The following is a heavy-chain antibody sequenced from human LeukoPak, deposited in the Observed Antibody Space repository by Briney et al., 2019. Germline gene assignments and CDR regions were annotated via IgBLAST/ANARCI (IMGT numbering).Heavy chain of an antibody. CDR2: IRYDGSNK. CDR3: AKDNFIAVAAYYFDY. CDR1: GFTFSSYG. D-gene: IGHD6-19*01. J-gene: IGHJ4*03. Sequence: GGSLRLSCAASGFTFSSYGMHWVRQAPGKGLEWVAFIRYDGSNKYYADSVKGRFTISRDNSKNTLYLQMNSLRAEDTAVYYCAKDNFIAVAAYYFDYWGQGTMVTVSS. V-gene: IGHV3-30*02.